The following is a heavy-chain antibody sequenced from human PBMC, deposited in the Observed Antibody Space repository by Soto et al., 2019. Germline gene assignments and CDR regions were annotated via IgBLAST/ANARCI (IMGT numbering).Heavy chain of an antibody. J-gene: IGHJ6*03. CDR3: ARAVYCTNGVCPKRDYYYVDV. Sequence: PSETLSLTCAVYGGSFSGYYWSWIRQPPGKGLEWIGYIYYSGSTNYNPSLKSRVTISVDTSKNQFSLKLSSVTAADTAVYYCARAVYCTNGVCPKRDYYYVDVWGKGTTVTVSS. D-gene: IGHD2-8*01. CDR1: GGSFSGYY. CDR2: IYYSGST. V-gene: IGHV4-59*01.